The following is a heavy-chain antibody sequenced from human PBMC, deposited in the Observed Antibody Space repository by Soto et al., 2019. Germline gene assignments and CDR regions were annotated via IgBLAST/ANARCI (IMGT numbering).Heavy chain of an antibody. Sequence: GGPLKLSGAASGFTFSSYAMHGVRKAPGKGLEWVAVISYDGSNKYYADSVKGRFTISRDNSKNTLYLQMNSLRAEDTAVYYCARDEQLASDYYYGMDVWGQGTTVTVSS. CDR1: GFTFSSYA. J-gene: IGHJ6*02. D-gene: IGHD6-6*01. CDR3: ARDEQLASDYYYGMDV. V-gene: IGHV3-30-3*01. CDR2: ISYDGSNK.